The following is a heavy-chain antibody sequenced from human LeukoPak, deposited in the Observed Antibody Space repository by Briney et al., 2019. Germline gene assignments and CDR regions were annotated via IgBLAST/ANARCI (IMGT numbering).Heavy chain of an antibody. CDR3: VRGDFDF. J-gene: IGHJ4*02. V-gene: IGHV3-7*04. CDR1: GFTFTTYW. Sequence: GGSLRLSCATSGFTFTTYWMSWVRQASGKGLEWVATLNHYGGDKYYVDSVKGRLTISRDNAKSSLYLQMNSLRAEDTAVYYCVRGDFDFWGQGTLVTVSS. CDR2: LNHYGGDK.